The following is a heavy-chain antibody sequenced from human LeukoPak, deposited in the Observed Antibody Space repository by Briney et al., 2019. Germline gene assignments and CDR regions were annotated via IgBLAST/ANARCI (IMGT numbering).Heavy chain of an antibody. Sequence: GGSLRLSCAVSGFSVSGYWMTWVRQAPGKGLEWVANIKQDGSEKNYVDSVKGRFTIPRDNAENSLFLQMNSLRVEDTAVYYCAREWQGGIAAAGTRIEGDYWGQGTLVAVSS. CDR1: GFSVSGYW. CDR3: AREWQGGIAAAGTRIEGDY. V-gene: IGHV3-7*01. CDR2: IKQDGSEK. D-gene: IGHD6-13*01. J-gene: IGHJ4*02.